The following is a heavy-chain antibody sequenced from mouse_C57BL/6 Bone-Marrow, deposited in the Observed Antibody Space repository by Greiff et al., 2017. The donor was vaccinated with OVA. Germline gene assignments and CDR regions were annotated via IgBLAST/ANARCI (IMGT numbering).Heavy chain of an antibody. V-gene: IGHV1-22*01. J-gene: IGHJ3*01. Sequence: EVQLQQSGPELVKPGASVKMSCKASGYTFTDYNMHWVKQSHGKSLEWIGYINPNNGGTSYNQKFKGKATLTVNKSSSTAYMELRSLTSEDSAVYYCAGTDYDYDGVAYWGQGTLVTVSA. CDR2: INPNNGGT. D-gene: IGHD2-4*01. CDR3: AGTDYDYDGVAY. CDR1: GYTFTDYN.